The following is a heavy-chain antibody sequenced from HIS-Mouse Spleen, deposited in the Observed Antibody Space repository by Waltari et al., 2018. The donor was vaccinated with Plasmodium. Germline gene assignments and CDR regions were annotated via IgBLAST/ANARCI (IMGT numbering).Heavy chain of an antibody. CDR3: ARRGGSYYYFDY. CDR1: GASISSSSYY. D-gene: IGHD1-26*01. V-gene: IGHV4-39*01. Sequence: QLQLQASGPGLVKPSGTLSLTCTVSGASISSSSYYCGWIRQPPGKGLEWIGSIYYSGSTYYNPSLKSRVTISVDTSKNQFSLKLSSVTAADTAVYYCARRGGSYYYFDYWGQGTLVTVSS. J-gene: IGHJ4*02. CDR2: IYYSGST.